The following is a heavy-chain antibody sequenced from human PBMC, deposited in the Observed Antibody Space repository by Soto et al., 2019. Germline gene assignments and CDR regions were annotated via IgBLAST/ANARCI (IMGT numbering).Heavy chain of an antibody. D-gene: IGHD3-22*01. CDR2: INHSGST. CDR1: GGSFSGYY. Sequence: QVQLQQWGAGLLKPSETLSLTCAVYGGSFSGYYWSWIRQPPGKGLEWIGEINHSGSTNYNPSLKSRVTISVDTSKNQFSLKMSSVTAADTAVYYCARGGCGSSGPPSTDYWGQGTLVTVSS. CDR3: ARGGCGSSGPPSTDY. V-gene: IGHV4-34*01. J-gene: IGHJ4*02.